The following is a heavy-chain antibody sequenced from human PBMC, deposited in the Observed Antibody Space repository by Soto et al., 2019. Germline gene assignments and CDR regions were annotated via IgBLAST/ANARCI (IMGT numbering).Heavy chain of an antibody. Sequence: ASVKVSCKVSGYTLTELSMHWVRQAPGKGLEWMGGFDPEDGETIYAQKFQGRVTMTEDTSTDTAYMELSSLRSEDTAVYYCATEGHYYDSSGYYGDWGQGTPVTVSS. D-gene: IGHD3-22*01. CDR3: ATEGHYYDSSGYYGD. CDR2: FDPEDGET. CDR1: GYTLTELS. J-gene: IGHJ4*02. V-gene: IGHV1-24*01.